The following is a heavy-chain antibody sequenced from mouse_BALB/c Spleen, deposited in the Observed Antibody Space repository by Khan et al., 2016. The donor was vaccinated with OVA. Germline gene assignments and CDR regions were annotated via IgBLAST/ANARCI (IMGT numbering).Heavy chain of an antibody. D-gene: IGHD1-1*01. CDR3: TRRAYYYDSEGFAY. V-gene: IGHV5-6*01. CDR1: GFTFSTYG. J-gene: IGHJ3*01. Sequence: EVELVESGGDLVKPGGSLKLSCAASGFTFSTYGMSWVRQTPDKRLEWVATVSTGGSYTYYPDSVKGRFTISRDNAKNTLYLKMSGLKSEETAMFYGTRRAYYYDSEGFAYWGQGTLVTVSA. CDR2: VSTGGSYT.